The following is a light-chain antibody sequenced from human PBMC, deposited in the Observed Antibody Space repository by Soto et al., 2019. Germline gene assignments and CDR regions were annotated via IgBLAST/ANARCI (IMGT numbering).Light chain of an antibody. Sequence: EIVMTQSPLTLPVTPGEPASISCRSSQSLLYNNTYNYLDWYVQKPGQSLQLLIYFGSNRASGVPDRFSGSGSGTDFTLKISRVEAEDVGVYYCLQTLQSRTFGGGTRLEIK. J-gene: IGKJ5*01. V-gene: IGKV2-28*01. CDR2: FGS. CDR3: LQTLQSRT. CDR1: QSLLYNNTYNY.